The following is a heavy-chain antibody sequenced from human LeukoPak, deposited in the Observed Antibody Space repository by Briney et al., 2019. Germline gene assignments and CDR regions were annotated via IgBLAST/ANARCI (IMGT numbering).Heavy chain of an antibody. CDR3: ARGGLRYPILSNPRNWFDP. D-gene: IGHD2-15*01. CDR1: GGSFSGYY. J-gene: IGHJ5*02. V-gene: IGHV4-34*01. Sequence: SETLSLTCTVYGGSFSGYYWSWIRQPPGKGLEWIGEINHSGSTNYNPSLKSRVTISVDTSKNQFSLKLSSVTAADTAVYYCARGGLRYPILSNPRNWFDPWGQGTLVTVSS. CDR2: INHSGST.